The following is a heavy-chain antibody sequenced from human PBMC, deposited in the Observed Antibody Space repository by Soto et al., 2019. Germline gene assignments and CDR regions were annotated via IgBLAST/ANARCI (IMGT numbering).Heavy chain of an antibody. CDR1: GGSFSGYY. Sequence: QVQLHQWGAGLLKPSETLSLTCGVYGGSFSGYYWSWIRQAPGKGLEWIGEINHSGSTNYNPSLKSRLTISVDTSKNQFSLNLSSVTAADTAVYYCARGALLVYASFDYWGQGSLVTVS. V-gene: IGHV4-34*01. CDR3: ARGALLVYASFDY. CDR2: INHSGST. D-gene: IGHD2-8*01. J-gene: IGHJ4*02.